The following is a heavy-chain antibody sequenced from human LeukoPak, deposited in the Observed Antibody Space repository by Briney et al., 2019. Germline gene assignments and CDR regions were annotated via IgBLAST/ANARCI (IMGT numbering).Heavy chain of an antibody. Sequence: GGSLRLSCAASGFTFSSYAMSWVRQAPGKGREGVGRIKSKADGETIDYAAPVKGRFTFSRDDSKKMLYLQMNSLKSEDTAVYYCSTLTSRGLSDSWGQGTLVTVSS. D-gene: IGHD1-20*01. V-gene: IGHV3-15*01. CDR1: GFTFSSYA. J-gene: IGHJ4*02. CDR2: IKSKADGETI. CDR3: STLTSRGLSDS.